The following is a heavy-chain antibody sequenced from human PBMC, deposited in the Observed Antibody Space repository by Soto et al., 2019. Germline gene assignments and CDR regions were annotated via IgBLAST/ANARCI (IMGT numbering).Heavy chain of an antibody. CDR3: ARRRTTNGMDV. D-gene: IGHD3-3*01. J-gene: IGHJ6*02. CDR1: GGSFSGYY. Sequence: QVQLQQWGAGLLKPSETLSLTCAVYGGSFSGYYWSWIRQPPGKGLEWIGEINHSGSTNYNPSLKSRVTISVDTSQNPFSLKLSSVTAADTAVYYCARRRTTNGMDVWGQGTTVTVSS. V-gene: IGHV4-34*01. CDR2: INHSGST.